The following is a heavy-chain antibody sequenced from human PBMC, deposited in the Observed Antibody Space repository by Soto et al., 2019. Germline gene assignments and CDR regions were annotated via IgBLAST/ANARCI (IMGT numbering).Heavy chain of an antibody. J-gene: IGHJ4*02. CDR3: ARERYVASRHSHFDS. Sequence: WASVKVSCKASGYRFSTYGINWVRQAPGQGLQWMGWSSTSSGATNYAQKFQGRVTFTTDTSTSTAYMELRSLISDDTAVYFCARERYVASRHSHFDSWGQGTQVTVSS. CDR2: SSTSSGAT. V-gene: IGHV1-18*04. D-gene: IGHD6-6*01. CDR1: GYRFSTYG.